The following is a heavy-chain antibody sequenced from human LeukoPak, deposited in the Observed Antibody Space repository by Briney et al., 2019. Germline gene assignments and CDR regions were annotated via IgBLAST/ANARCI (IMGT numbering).Heavy chain of an antibody. Sequence: ASVKVSCKASGYTFTSYYMHWVRQAPGQGLEWMGIINPSGGSTSYAQKFQGRVTMTRDMSTSTVYMELSSLRSGDTAVYYCARSRGPRGAFDIWGQGTMVTVSS. V-gene: IGHV1-46*01. CDR1: GYTFTSYY. CDR3: ARSRGPRGAFDI. CDR2: INPSGGST. D-gene: IGHD3/OR15-3a*01. J-gene: IGHJ3*02.